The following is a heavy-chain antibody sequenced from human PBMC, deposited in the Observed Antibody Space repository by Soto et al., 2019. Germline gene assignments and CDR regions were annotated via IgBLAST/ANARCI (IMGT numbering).Heavy chain of an antibody. CDR3: ARDPAISYGDYEVGIRDY. V-gene: IGHV1-18*01. Sequence: QVQLVQSGAEVKKPGASVKVSCKASGYTFTSYGISWVRQAPGQGLEWMGWISAYNGNTNYAQKLQGRVTMTTDTSTSTAYMEPRSLRSDDTAVYYCARDPAISYGDYEVGIRDYWGQGTLVTVSS. D-gene: IGHD4-17*01. CDR2: ISAYNGNT. J-gene: IGHJ4*02. CDR1: GYTFTSYG.